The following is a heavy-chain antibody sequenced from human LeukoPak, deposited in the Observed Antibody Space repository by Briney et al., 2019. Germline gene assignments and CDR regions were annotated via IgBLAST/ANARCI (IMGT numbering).Heavy chain of an antibody. J-gene: IGHJ4*02. CDR1: GFTFSSYE. V-gene: IGHV3-48*03. Sequence: GGSLRLSCAAPGFTFSSYEMNWVRQAPGKGLEWVSYISSTGSLKYYADSVKGRFTISRDNVRNSLYLQMNSLRVEDTAVYYCARDGAPRTDYWGQGTLVTVSS. CDR3: ARDGAPRTDY. D-gene: IGHD3-16*01. CDR2: ISSTGSLK.